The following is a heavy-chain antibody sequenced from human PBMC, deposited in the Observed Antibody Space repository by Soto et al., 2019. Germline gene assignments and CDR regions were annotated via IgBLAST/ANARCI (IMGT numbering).Heavy chain of an antibody. Sequence: SETLSLTCTVSGGSISSGGYYWSWIRQHPGKGLEWIGNIYYSGSTYYNPSLKSRVTISVDTSKNQFSLKLSSVTAADTAVYYCARGITGTTLNWFDPWGQGTLVTVSS. CDR2: IYYSGST. CDR3: ARGITGTTLNWFDP. J-gene: IGHJ5*02. V-gene: IGHV4-31*03. CDR1: GGSISSGGYY. D-gene: IGHD1-7*01.